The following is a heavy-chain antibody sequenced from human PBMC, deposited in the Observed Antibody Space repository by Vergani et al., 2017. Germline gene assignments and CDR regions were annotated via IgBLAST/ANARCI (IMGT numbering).Heavy chain of an antibody. V-gene: IGHV4-30-4*01. CDR1: GVSISSSDYY. D-gene: IGHD3-10*01. CDR3: ARDSWTSELRGVYWFDT. CDR2: MSDSGDT. Sequence: QVQLQESGPGLVKPSQTLSLTCSVSGVSISSSDYYWTWIRQPPGKGLEWIGSMSDSGDTSYNPSLKSRVTLSVDTSKNQLSLRMTSVTAADTAVYYCARDSWTSELRGVYWFDTWGQGTLVTVSS. J-gene: IGHJ5*02.